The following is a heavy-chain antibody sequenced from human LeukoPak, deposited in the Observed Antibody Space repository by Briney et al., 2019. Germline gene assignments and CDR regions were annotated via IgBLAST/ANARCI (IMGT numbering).Heavy chain of an antibody. CDR1: GFTFCSFA. CDR3: ARGRFSKSSNCFDP. V-gene: IGHV3-48*01. D-gene: IGHD3-16*01. CDR2: ISVGSGTI. Sequence: GGSLRLSCAASGFTFCSFAMNWVRQAPGKGLEWLSYISVGSGTIYYADSVKGRFTISRDNAKNSLYLQMNSLRAEDTAVYYCARGRFSKSSNCFDPWGQGTLVTVSS. J-gene: IGHJ5*02.